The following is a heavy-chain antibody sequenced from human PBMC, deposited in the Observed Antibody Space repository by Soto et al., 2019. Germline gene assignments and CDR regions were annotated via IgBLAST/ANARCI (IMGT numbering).Heavy chain of an antibody. Sequence: PGGSLRLSCAASGFTFSSYAMHWVRQAPGKGLEWVAVISYDGSNKYYADSVKGRFTISRDNAKNSLYLQMNSLRAEDTAVYYCARDYDSSGSNPFDYWGQGTLVTVSS. CDR1: GFTFSSYA. CDR3: ARDYDSSGSNPFDY. J-gene: IGHJ4*02. D-gene: IGHD3-22*01. V-gene: IGHV3-30-3*01. CDR2: ISYDGSNK.